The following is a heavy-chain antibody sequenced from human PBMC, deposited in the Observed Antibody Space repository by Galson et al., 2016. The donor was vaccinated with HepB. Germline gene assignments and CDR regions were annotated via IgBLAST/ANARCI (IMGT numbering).Heavy chain of an antibody. V-gene: IGHV1-46*01. D-gene: IGHD4-23*01. CDR2: INPRGGST. J-gene: IGHJ5*02. Sequence: ASGYTFTSHYIHWVRQAPGQGLEWMGMINPRGGSTTYAEKFEGRVTMTRDTSTSTVHLELSSLRSDDTAEYYCARAVGGNFRMDPWGQGTLVTVSS. CDR1: GYTFTSHY. CDR3: ARAVGGNFRMDP.